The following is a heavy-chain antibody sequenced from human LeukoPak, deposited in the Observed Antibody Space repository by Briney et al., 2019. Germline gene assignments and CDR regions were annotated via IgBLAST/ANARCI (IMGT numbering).Heavy chain of an antibody. V-gene: IGHV3-23*01. Sequence: PGASLRLSCAASGFTFSSYAMSWVRLAPGKGLEWVSAISGSGGSTYYADSVKGRFTISRDNSKNTLYLQMNSLRAEDTAVYYCAKENHRGCSSTSCYPVWFDPWGQGTLVTVSS. CDR1: GFTFSSYA. CDR3: AKENHRGCSSTSCYPVWFDP. J-gene: IGHJ5*02. CDR2: ISGSGGST. D-gene: IGHD2-2*01.